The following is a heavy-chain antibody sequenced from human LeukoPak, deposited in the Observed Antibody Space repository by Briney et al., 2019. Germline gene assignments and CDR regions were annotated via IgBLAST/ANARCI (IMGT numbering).Heavy chain of an antibody. CDR3: ARQGEYTTSLGRKQFDH. Sequence: SETLSLTCTVSGGSISSRSYYWDWIRQSPGKGLEWIGNIYYDGSTNYNPSLKSRVTISVDTSKNQCSLKLSSVTAADTALYYCARQGEYTTSLGRKQFDHWGQGTLVTVSS. CDR2: IYYDGST. D-gene: IGHD3-16*01. V-gene: IGHV4-39*01. J-gene: IGHJ4*02. CDR1: GGSISSRSYY.